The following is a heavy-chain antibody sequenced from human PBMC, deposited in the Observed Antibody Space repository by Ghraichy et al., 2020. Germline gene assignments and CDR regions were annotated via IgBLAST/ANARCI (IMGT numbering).Heavy chain of an antibody. CDR1: RGTFSSYA. CDR2: IIPIFGTA. CDR3: ARGTRPKRDGYNTLPLHAAFDI. V-gene: IGHV1-69*13. J-gene: IGHJ3*02. Sequence: SVKVSCKASRGTFSSYAISWVRQAPGQGLEWMGGIIPIFGTANYAQKFQGRVTITADESTSTAYMELSSLRSEDTAVYYCARGTRPKRDGYNTLPLHAAFDIWGQGTMVTVSS. D-gene: IGHD5-24*01.